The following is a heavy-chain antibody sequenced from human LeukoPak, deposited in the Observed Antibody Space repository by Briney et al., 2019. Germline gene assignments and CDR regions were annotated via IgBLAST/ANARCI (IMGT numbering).Heavy chain of an antibody. J-gene: IGHJ6*02. CDR3: AGPLSGSRTTADV. D-gene: IGHD1-1*01. V-gene: IGHV3-30*14. CDR2: ISYDGSNK. CDR1: GFTFSSYA. Sequence: PGGSLRLSCAASGFTFSSYAMHWVRQAPGKGLEWVAVISYDGSNKYYADSVKGRFSFSRDNSKNTLYLQMNSLRAEDTAVYYCAGPLSGSRTTADVWGQGTTVTVCS.